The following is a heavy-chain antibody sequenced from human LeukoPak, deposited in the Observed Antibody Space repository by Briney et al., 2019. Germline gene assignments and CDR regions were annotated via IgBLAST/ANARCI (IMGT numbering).Heavy chain of an antibody. CDR2: ISSSSSYI. CDR3: ARVEGVYAIPLAFDI. D-gene: IGHD2-8*01. J-gene: IGHJ3*02. V-gene: IGHV3-21*04. CDR1: GFTFSSYS. Sequence: NPGGSLRLSCAASGFTFSSYSMNWVRQAPGKGLEWVSSISSSSSYIYYADSVKGRFTISRDNAKNSLYLQMNSLRSEDTAVYYCARVEGVYAIPLAFDIWGQGTMVTVSS.